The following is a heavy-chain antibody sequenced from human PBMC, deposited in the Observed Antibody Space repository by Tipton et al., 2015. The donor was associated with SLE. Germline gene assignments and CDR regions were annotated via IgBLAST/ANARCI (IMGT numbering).Heavy chain of an antibody. V-gene: IGHV1-69-2*01. D-gene: IGHD3-10*02. CDR2: VDPEDGEA. CDR3: ATNYLRDYYYMDV. CDR1: GSTFTDDY. Sequence: VQLVQSGPEVKKPGAAVKISCKLSGSTFTDDYIHWVRQAPGKGLEWMGLVDPEDGEAMYAEKFQGRVSITADTSTDTAYMELSSLRSEDTAVYYCATNYLRDYYYMDVWGKGTTVIVSS. J-gene: IGHJ6*03.